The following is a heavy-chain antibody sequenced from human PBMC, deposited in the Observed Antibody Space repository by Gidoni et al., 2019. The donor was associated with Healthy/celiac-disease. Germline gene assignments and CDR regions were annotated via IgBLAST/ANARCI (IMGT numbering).Heavy chain of an antibody. CDR2: ISYDGSNK. D-gene: IGHD1-7*01. V-gene: IGHV3-30*03. J-gene: IGHJ6*02. Sequence: APGKGLEWVAVISYDGSNKYYADSVKGRFTISRDNSKNTLYLQMNSLRAEDTAVYYCASPEGGWNYGDYYGMDVWGQGTTVTVSS. CDR3: ASPEGGWNYGDYYGMDV.